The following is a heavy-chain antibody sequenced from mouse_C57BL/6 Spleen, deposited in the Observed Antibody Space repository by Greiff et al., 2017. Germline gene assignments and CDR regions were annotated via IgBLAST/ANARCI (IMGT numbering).Heavy chain of an antibody. V-gene: IGHV1-18*01. D-gene: IGHD1-1*01. J-gene: IGHJ3*01. Sequence: VQLQQSGPELVKPGASVKIPCKASGYTFTDYNMDWVKQSHGKSLEWIGDINPNNGGTIYNQKFKGKATLTVDKSSSTAYMELRSLTSEDTAVYYCARRLYCGSAWFAYWGQGTLVTVSA. CDR2: INPNNGGT. CDR1: GYTFTDYN. CDR3: ARRLYCGSAWFAY.